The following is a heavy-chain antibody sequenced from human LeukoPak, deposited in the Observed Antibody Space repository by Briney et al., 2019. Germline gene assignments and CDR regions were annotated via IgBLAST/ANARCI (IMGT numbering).Heavy chain of an antibody. CDR3: TRGAGWLIDY. D-gene: IGHD3-16*01. J-gene: IGHJ4*02. CDR1: DDSISDYY. CDR2: FHNSGTS. Sequence: SETLSLTCTVSDDSISDYYRGWIRQPPGKGLEWIGYFHNSGTSTYNPSLKSRVTISADTSKNQFSLKLNSLTTADTAVYYCTRGAGWLIDYWGQGIXVTVSS. V-gene: IGHV4-59*01.